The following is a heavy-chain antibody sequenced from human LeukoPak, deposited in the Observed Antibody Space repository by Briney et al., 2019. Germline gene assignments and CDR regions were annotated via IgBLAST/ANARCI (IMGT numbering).Heavy chain of an antibody. V-gene: IGHV3-30*18. Sequence: QTGGSLRLSCAASGFTFSSYGMHWVRQAPGKGLEWVALISYDGSNKYYADSVKGRFTVSRDNSNNTLYLHMNSLRAEDTALYYCAKVGDSWDFDYWGQGTLVTVSS. CDR1: GFTFSSYG. CDR3: AKVGDSWDFDY. CDR2: ISYDGSNK. D-gene: IGHD2-15*01. J-gene: IGHJ4*02.